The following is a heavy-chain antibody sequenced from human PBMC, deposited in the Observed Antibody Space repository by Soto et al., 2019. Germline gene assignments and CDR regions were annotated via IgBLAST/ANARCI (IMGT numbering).Heavy chain of an antibody. V-gene: IGHV4-59*08. CDR2: TDYSGNT. CDR3: ARAVGDPLYYLDY. D-gene: IGHD6-19*01. CDR1: SDSISSYY. Sequence: QVQLQESGPGLVRPSETLSLTCTVSSDSISSYYWIWIRQSPGKGLEWIGYTDYSGNTNYNPALKSRITRSGDTCKNQFSPRLSTVTAADTVVYYCARAVGDPLYYLDYWGQGTLVTVSS. J-gene: IGHJ4*02.